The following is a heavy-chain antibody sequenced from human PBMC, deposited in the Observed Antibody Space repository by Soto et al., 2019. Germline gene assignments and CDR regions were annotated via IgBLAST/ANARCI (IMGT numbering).Heavy chain of an antibody. J-gene: IGHJ5*02. CDR2: ISTYRGDT. CDR3: ARHHGPTTSENWFDP. Sequence: QVHLVQSGVEVKTPGASVKVSCQASGYTFFTSALSWVRQAPGQGLEWMGWISTYRGDTKYAQQLQGRVTMTTDTSTTTAYLEPRRLSTDDTVVYYCARHHGPTTSENWFDPWGQGTLVTVSA. V-gene: IGHV1-18*01. D-gene: IGHD5-12*01. CDR1: GYTFFTSA.